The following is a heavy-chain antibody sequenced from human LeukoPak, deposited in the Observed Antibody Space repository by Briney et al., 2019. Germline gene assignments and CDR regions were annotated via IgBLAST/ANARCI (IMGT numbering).Heavy chain of an antibody. D-gene: IGHD3-22*01. CDR2: ISSTGTYI. V-gene: IGHV3-11*01. CDR1: GFTFSDYY. CDR3: ARSGHYDSSGYYDFDS. J-gene: IGHJ4*02. Sequence: PGGSLRLSCAASGFTFSDYYMSWIRQAPGKGLEWVSYISSTGTYIYYADSVKGRFTISRDNAKNSLYLQMYSLRAEDTAVYYCARSGHYDSSGYYDFDSWGQGTLVTVSS.